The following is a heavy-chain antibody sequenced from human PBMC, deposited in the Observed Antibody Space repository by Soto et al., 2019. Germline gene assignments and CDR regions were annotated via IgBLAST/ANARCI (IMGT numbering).Heavy chain of an antibody. CDR3: AREGDMGSSPFDC. J-gene: IGHJ4*02. V-gene: IGHV3-74*01. CDR1: GFTFSKYW. Sequence: EVQLVESGGGLVQPGGSLRLSCAASGFTFSKYWMHWVRQAPGKGLVWVARVSSDGSFTYYADSVKGRFTIPRDNAQNTLYLQMSTLRPDDTAVYYFAREGDMGSSPFDCWGQGTLVPVSS. CDR2: VSSDGSFT. D-gene: IGHD3-9*01.